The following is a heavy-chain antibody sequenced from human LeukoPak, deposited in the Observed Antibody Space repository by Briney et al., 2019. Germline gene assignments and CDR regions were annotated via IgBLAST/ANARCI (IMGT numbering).Heavy chain of an antibody. Sequence: ASVKVSCKASGGTFSSYAISWVRQAPGQGLEWMGGIIPIFGTANYAQKFQGRVTITTDESTSTAYMELSSLRSEDTAVYYCTRGGPEGSGYSYGSHDYWGQGTLVTVSS. V-gene: IGHV1-69*05. J-gene: IGHJ4*02. CDR3: TRGGPEGSGYSYGSHDY. CDR1: GGTFSSYA. D-gene: IGHD5-18*01. CDR2: IIPIFGTA.